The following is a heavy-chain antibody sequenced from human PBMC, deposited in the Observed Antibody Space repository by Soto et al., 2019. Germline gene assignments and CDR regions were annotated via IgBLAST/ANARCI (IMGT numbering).Heavy chain of an antibody. V-gene: IGHV3-74*01. Sequence: EVQLVESGGGLVQPGGSLRLSCAASGFTFSSYWMHWVRQAPGKGLVWVSRINSDGSSTSYADSVKGRFTISRDNAKNTLYLQMNSLRAEVTAVYYCARAGGYCSSTSCGGGYYYYYMDVWGKGTTVTVSS. CDR1: GFTFSSYW. CDR3: ARAGGYCSSTSCGGGYYYYYMDV. J-gene: IGHJ6*03. CDR2: INSDGSST. D-gene: IGHD2-2*01.